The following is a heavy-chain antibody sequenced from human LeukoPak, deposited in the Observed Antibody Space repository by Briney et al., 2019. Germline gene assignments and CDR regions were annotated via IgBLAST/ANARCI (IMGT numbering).Heavy chain of an antibody. CDR3: ARERIRYFDWLLDY. V-gene: IGHV4-4*07. CDR1: GGSISSYY. Sequence: PSETLSLTCTVSGGSISSYYWSWIRQPAGKGLEWIGRIYTSGSTNYNPSLKSRVTMSVDTSKNQFSLKLSSVTAADTAVYYCARERIRYFDWLLDYWGQGTLVTVSS. CDR2: IYTSGST. J-gene: IGHJ4*02. D-gene: IGHD3-9*01.